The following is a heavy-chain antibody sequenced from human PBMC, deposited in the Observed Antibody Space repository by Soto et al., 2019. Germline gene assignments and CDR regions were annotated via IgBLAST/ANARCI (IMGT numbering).Heavy chain of an antibody. Sequence: ASVKVSCKASGGTFSSYTISWVRQAPGQGLEWMGRIIPILGIANYAQKFQGRVTITADKSTSTAYMELSSLRSEDTAVYYCARRPGGAAAGTHELNYFDYWGQGTLVTVSS. CDR1: GGTFSSYT. CDR3: ARRPGGAAAGTHELNYFDY. D-gene: IGHD6-13*01. CDR2: IIPILGIA. J-gene: IGHJ4*02. V-gene: IGHV1-69*02.